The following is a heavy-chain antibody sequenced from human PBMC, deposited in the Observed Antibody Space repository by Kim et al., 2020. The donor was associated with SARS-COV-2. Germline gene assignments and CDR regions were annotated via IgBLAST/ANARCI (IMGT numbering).Heavy chain of an antibody. Sequence: ASVKVSCKASGYTFTSYAMHWVRQAPGQRLEWMGWINAGNGNTKYSQKFQGRVTITRDTSASTAYMELSSLRSEDTAVYYCARVIITMVRGVRHNWFDPWGQGTLVTVSS. D-gene: IGHD3-10*01. CDR3: ARVIITMVRGVRHNWFDP. CDR2: INAGNGNT. V-gene: IGHV1-3*01. J-gene: IGHJ5*02. CDR1: GYTFTSYA.